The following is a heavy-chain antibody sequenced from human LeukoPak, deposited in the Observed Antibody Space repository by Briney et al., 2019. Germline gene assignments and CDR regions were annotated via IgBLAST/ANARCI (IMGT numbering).Heavy chain of an antibody. D-gene: IGHD6-19*01. CDR3: ARAGGGWSFDY. V-gene: IGHV4-59*01. CDR1: GASISTYY. Sequence: PSETLSLTCTVSGASISTYYWSWIRQPPGKGLEWIGYLFFGGSTNYNPSLKSRVTISSDASKNQLSLKLTSVTAADTAVYYCARAGGGWSFDYLGQGTLVTVSS. CDR2: LFFGGST. J-gene: IGHJ4*02.